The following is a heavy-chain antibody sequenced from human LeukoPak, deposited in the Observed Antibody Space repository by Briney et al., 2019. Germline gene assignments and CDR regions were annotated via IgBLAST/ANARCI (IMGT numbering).Heavy chain of an antibody. Sequence: PSETLSLTCTVSGGSISSYYWSWIRQPPGKGLEWVGDIYYSGSTNYNPSLKSRVTISVDTSKNQFSLKLSSVTAADTAVYYCARRDLLAFDIWGQGTMVTVSS. J-gene: IGHJ3*02. V-gene: IGHV4-59*12. CDR1: GGSISSYY. CDR3: ARRDLLAFDI. CDR2: IYYSGST.